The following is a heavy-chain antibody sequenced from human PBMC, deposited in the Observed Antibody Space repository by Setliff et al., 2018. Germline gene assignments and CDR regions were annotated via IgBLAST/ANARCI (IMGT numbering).Heavy chain of an antibody. CDR1: GFTFDSYA. CDR2: ISTTGTTI. D-gene: IGHD3-10*01. J-gene: IGHJ5*02. Sequence: GGSLRLSCAVSGFTFDSYAMSWVRQAPGKGLEWVSYISTTGTTIYADSVKGRFTISRDNDKNLLYLQMDSLRTEDTALYYCAKDLGVNFGELIAWGQGTLVTVSS. V-gene: IGHV3-48*01. CDR3: AKDLGVNFGELIA.